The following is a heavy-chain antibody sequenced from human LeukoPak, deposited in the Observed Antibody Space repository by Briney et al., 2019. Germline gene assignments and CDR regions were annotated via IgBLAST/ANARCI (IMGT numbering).Heavy chain of an antibody. CDR1: GFPFSSYW. J-gene: IGHJ4*02. D-gene: IGHD1-26*01. Sequence: GSLRLSCAASGFPFSSYWMHWVRQAPGKGLVWVSRIYSDGSSYTADSVKGRFTISRDNAKDTLYLQMNSLRVEDTAVYYCARGGGIYGLWDYWGQGTLVTVSS. CDR2: IYSDGSSY. CDR3: ARGGGIYGLWDY. V-gene: IGHV3-74*03.